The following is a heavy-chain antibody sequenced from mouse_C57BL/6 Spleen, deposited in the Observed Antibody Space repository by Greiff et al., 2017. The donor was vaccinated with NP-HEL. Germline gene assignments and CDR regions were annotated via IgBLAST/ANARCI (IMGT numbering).Heavy chain of an antibody. J-gene: IGHJ2*01. CDR1: GFNIKDYY. V-gene: IGHV14-1*01. CDR3: SYYGSSYGYFDY. CDR2: IDPEDGDT. D-gene: IGHD1-1*01. Sequence: VQLKESGAELVRPGASVKLSCTASGFNIKDYYMHWVKQRPEQGLEWIGRIDPEDGDTEYAPKFQGKATMTADTSSNKAYLQLSSLTSEDTAVYYCSYYGSSYGYFDYWGQGTTLTVSS.